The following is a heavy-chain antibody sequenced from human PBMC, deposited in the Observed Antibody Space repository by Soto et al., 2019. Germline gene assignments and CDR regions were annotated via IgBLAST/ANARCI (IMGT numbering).Heavy chain of an antibody. Sequence: PGGSLRLSCAASGFTFSSYAMSWVRQAPGKGLEWVSAISGSGGSTYYADSVKGRFTISRDNSKNTLYLQMNSLRADDTAVYYFSSSYSDGSSDAFDIWGQGTMVTVSS. D-gene: IGHD5-18*01. J-gene: IGHJ3*02. CDR2: ISGSGGST. CDR1: GFTFSSYA. V-gene: IGHV3-23*01. CDR3: SSSYSDGSSDAFDI.